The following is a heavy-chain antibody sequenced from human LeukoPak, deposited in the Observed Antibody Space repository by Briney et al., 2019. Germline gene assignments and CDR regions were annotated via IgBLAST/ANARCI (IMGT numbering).Heavy chain of an antibody. J-gene: IGHJ5*02. Sequence: KPSETLSPTCAVYGGSFSGYYWSWIRQPPGKGLEWIGEINHSGSTDYNPSLKSRVTISVDTSKNQFSLKLSSVTAADTAVYYCAIHIVVVPAAKKKNWFDPWGQGTLVTVSS. CDR2: INHSGST. D-gene: IGHD2-2*01. V-gene: IGHV4-34*01. CDR1: GGSFSGYY. CDR3: AIHIVVVPAAKKKNWFDP.